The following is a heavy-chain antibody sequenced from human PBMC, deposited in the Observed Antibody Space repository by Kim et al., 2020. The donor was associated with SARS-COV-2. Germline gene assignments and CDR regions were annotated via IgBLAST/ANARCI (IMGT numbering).Heavy chain of an antibody. Sequence: SETLSLTCTVSGGSISSYYWSWIRQPPGKGLEWIGYIYYSGSTNYNPSLKSRVTISVDTSKNQFSLKLSSVTAADTAVYYCARVGGNSGAARHYYYGMDVWGQGTTVTVSS. CDR1: GGSISSYY. V-gene: IGHV4-59*13. CDR3: ARVGGNSGAARHYYYGMDV. D-gene: IGHD6-6*01. J-gene: IGHJ6*02. CDR2: IYYSGST.